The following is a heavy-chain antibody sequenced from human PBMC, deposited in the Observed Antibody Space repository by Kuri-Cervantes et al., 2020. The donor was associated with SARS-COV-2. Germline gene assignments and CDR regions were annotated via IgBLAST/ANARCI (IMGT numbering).Heavy chain of an antibody. V-gene: IGHV3-30*01. Sequence: SWASAGFTFSSYVNHWVRHAAGKGLEWVAVISDDGSKKYYANSVKGRFTISRDNSKNTLYLQINSPRAEDTAVYYCAREEWKCSSPSCYVVYLFYYYGMDVWGQGTTVTVSS. CDR3: AREEWKCSSPSCYVVYLFYYYGMDV. D-gene: IGHD2-2*01. J-gene: IGHJ6*02. CDR2: ISDDGSKK. CDR1: GFTFSSYV.